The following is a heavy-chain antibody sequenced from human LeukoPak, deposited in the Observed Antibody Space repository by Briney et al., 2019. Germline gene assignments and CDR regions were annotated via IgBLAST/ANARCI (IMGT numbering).Heavy chain of an antibody. Sequence: PGRSLRLSCAASGFTFSSYGMHWVRQAPGKGLEWVAVISYDGSNKYYADSVKGRFTISRDNSKNTLYLQMNSLRAEDTAVYYCAKDRVQNWNVDYYFDYWGQGTLVTVSS. CDR1: GFTFSSYG. CDR2: ISYDGSNK. J-gene: IGHJ4*02. V-gene: IGHV3-30*18. D-gene: IGHD1-1*01. CDR3: AKDRVQNWNVDYYFDY.